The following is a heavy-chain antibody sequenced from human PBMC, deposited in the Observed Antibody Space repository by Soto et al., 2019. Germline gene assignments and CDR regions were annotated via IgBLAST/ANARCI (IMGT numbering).Heavy chain of an antibody. D-gene: IGHD3-16*01. J-gene: IGHJ4*02. CDR3: AVNPAYPY. Sequence: QVQLVQSGAEEKKPGASVKVSCKASEYTFNNYAIHWVRQAPGQRLEWMGWINTGNGNTEYSQRFQGRVTITRDTSATTDHIELSSLTSEDTAVYYCAVNPAYPYWGQGTPVTVSS. CDR2: INTGNGNT. V-gene: IGHV1-3*04. CDR1: EYTFNNYA.